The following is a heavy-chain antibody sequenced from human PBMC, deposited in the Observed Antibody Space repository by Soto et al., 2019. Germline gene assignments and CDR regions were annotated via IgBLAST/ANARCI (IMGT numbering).Heavy chain of an antibody. V-gene: IGHV4-59*01. CDR3: ARITRSPNSGYFDY. Sequence: SETLCLSCTVSGGSRGAYYWSWIRQPPGKGLEWVGYIYYTGSTNYNPSLKSRVTVSVDTSKNQFSLILSSVTAADTAVYYCARITRSPNSGYFDYWGQGALVTVSS. J-gene: IGHJ4*02. CDR1: GGSRGAYY. CDR2: IYYTGST. D-gene: IGHD7-27*01.